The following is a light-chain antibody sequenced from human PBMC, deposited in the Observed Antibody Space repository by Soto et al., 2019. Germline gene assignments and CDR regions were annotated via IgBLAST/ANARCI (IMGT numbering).Light chain of an antibody. Sequence: QSVLIQPPSASGTPGQRVTISCSGGSSNIGSNSVSWYQQLPGTAPKLLIYKNNQRPSGVPDRFSGSKSGTSASLAISGLRSEDEADYYCAAWDDSLSGRGVFGGGTKLTVL. J-gene: IGLJ3*02. CDR2: KNN. V-gene: IGLV1-47*01. CDR3: AAWDDSLSGRGV. CDR1: SSNIGSNS.